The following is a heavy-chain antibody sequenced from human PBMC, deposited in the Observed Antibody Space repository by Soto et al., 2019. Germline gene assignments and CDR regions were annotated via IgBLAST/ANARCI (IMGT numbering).Heavy chain of an antibody. D-gene: IGHD3-10*01. CDR2: ISGSGAST. CDR1: GFTFNKYA. V-gene: IGHV3-23*01. J-gene: IGHJ4*01. Sequence: PGGSLRLSCVASGFTFNKYALAWVRQAPGKGLEWVSAISGSGASTYDADSVKGRFTISRDNSNNTLYLQMDSLRAEDTAVYYCARDSGYGSGSSVNHYLDCWGRGTLVTVSS. CDR3: ARDSGYGSGSSVNHYLDC.